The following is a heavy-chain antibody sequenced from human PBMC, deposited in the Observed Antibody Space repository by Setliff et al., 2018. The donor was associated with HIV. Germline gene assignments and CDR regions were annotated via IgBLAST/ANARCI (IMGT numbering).Heavy chain of an antibody. J-gene: IGHJ4*02. CDR1: GGSLSGHY. CDR2: INHSGKT. V-gene: IGHV4-34*01. CDR3: VTSSSWSSRLNF. D-gene: IGHD6-13*01. Sequence: LSLTCAVYGGSLSGHYWTWIRQPPGEGLEWIGEINHSGKTNYNPSLKSRVTISVDTSKNQFSLKVTSVTVADTAVYYCVTSSSWSSRLNFWGQGMLVTVSS.